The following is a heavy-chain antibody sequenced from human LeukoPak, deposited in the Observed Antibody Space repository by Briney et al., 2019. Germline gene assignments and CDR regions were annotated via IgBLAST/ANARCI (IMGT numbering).Heavy chain of an antibody. CDR1: GGTFSSYA. V-gene: IGHV1-69*06. Sequence: SVKVSCKASGGTFSSYAISWVRQAPGQGLEWMGGIIPIFGTANYAQKFQGRVTITADKSTSTAYMELSSLRSEDTAVYYCARELRYFDSYYEIADFDYWGQGTLVTVSS. CDR3: ARELRYFDSYYEIADFDY. D-gene: IGHD3-9*01. J-gene: IGHJ4*02. CDR2: IIPIFGTA.